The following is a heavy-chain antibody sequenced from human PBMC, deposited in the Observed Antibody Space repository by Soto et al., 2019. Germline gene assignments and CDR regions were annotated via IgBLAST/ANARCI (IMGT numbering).Heavy chain of an antibody. CDR2: ISSSGSTI. Sequence: GRSLRLSWAASGFTFSDYYMSWIRQAPGKGLEWVSYISSSGSTIYYADSVKGRFTISTHNAKNSLYLEINSLRAEDTVLYLCARAGYFDILAGGVSKADAFDIWGQGTMVTVSS. J-gene: IGHJ3*02. D-gene: IGHD3-9*01. V-gene: IGHV3-11*01. CDR1: GFTFSDYY. CDR3: ARAGYFDILAGGVSKADAFDI.